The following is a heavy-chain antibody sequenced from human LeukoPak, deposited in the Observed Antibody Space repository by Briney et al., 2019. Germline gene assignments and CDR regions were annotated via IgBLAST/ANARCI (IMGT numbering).Heavy chain of an antibody. D-gene: IGHD3-10*01. V-gene: IGHV1-2*02. Sequence: ASVKLSCKASGSTFTRYYMHWLRQAPGQGLEWMGWINPNSGCTNYAEKCEWRVTMTRDTCISTAYMEQSRLRSGDTAVYFCASTTLGGLDYWGEGTRVSVSS. CDR1: GSTFTRYY. J-gene: IGHJ4*02. CDR2: INPNSGCT. CDR3: ASTTLGGLDY.